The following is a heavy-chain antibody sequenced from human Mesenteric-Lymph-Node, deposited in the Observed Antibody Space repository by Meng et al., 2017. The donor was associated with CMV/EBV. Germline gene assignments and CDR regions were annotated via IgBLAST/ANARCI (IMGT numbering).Heavy chain of an antibody. Sequence: GSLRLSCTVSGYSISSGYYWGWIRQPPGKGLEWIGSIYHSGSTYYNPSLKSRVTISVDKSKNQFSLKLNSVTAADTAVYYCVQGDYYYYGMDVWGQGTTVTVSS. CDR3: VQGDYYYYGMDV. J-gene: IGHJ6*02. V-gene: IGHV4-38-2*02. CDR2: IYHSGST. CDR1: GYSISSGYY.